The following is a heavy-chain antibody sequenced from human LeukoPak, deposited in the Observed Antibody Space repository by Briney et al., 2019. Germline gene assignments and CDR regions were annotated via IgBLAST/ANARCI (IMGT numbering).Heavy chain of an antibody. Sequence: RASVKVSCKASGGTFSSYAISWVRQAPGQGLEWMGGIIPIFGTANYAQKFQGRVTITTDESTSTAYMELSSLRSEDTAVYYCARDISPAREGYYDSSGYEPWGQGTLVTASS. V-gene: IGHV1-69*05. D-gene: IGHD3-22*01. J-gene: IGHJ5*02. CDR1: GGTFSSYA. CDR2: IIPIFGTA. CDR3: ARDISPAREGYYDSSGYEP.